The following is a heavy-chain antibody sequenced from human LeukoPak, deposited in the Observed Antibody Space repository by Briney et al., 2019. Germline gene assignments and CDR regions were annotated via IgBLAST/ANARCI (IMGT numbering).Heavy chain of an antibody. D-gene: IGHD1-1*01. CDR2: IYSGGST. Sequence: GGSLRLSCAASGFTVSSNYKSWVRQAPGKGLEWVSVIYSGGSTYYADSVKGRFTTSRDNSKNTLYLQMNSLRAEDTAVYYCARSDQLRGLVEDYWGQGTLVTVSS. V-gene: IGHV3-66*01. J-gene: IGHJ4*02. CDR1: GFTVSSNY. CDR3: ARSDQLRGLVEDY.